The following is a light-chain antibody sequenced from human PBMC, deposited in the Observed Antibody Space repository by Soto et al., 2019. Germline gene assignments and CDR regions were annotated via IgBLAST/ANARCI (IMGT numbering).Light chain of an antibody. V-gene: IGLV2-14*01. Sequence: QSALTQPASVSGSPGQSITISCTGTSSDVGGYNYVSWYQQHPGKDPKLMIYEVSNRPSGVSNRFSGSKSGNTASLTISGLQAEDEADYYCSSYTSSSIDDVFGTGTKLTVL. J-gene: IGLJ1*01. CDR2: EVS. CDR3: SSYTSSSIDDV. CDR1: SSDVGGYNY.